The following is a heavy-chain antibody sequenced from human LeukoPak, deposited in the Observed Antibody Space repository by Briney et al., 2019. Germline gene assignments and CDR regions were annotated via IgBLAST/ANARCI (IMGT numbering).Heavy chain of an antibody. CDR3: ARVRYSDSSVLTRKRSYYFDY. J-gene: IGHJ4*02. V-gene: IGHV4-34*01. Sequence: SETLSLTCAVYGGSFSGYYWNWIRQPPGKGLEWIGEMNHGGSTNYNPSLKSRVTMSVDTSKNQFSLRLSSVTAADTAVYYCARVRYSDSSVLTRKRSYYFDYWGQGTLVTVSS. D-gene: IGHD3-22*01. CDR1: GGSFSGYY. CDR2: MNHGGST.